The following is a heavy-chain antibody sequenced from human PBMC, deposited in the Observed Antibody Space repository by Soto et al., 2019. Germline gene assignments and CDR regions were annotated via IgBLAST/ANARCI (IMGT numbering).Heavy chain of an antibody. Sequence: PSETLSLTCTVSCGSSNFYWSWIRQSPGKGLEWIGYMYHTGGANYNPSFRGRVTMSVDMSKNQASLKLASVTAADTAVYYCARSLEPSWFDPWGQGTLVTVSS. CDR1: CGSSNFY. J-gene: IGHJ5*02. V-gene: IGHV4-59*01. CDR2: MYHTGGA. CDR3: ARSLEPSWFDP.